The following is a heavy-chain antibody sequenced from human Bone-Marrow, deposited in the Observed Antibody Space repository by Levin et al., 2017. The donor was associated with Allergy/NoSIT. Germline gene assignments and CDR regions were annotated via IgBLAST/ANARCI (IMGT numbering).Heavy chain of an antibody. CDR2: ISYDGSSK. J-gene: IGHJ5*02. D-gene: IGHD3-9*01. Sequence: GESLKISCTASGFTFSNYAMHWVRQAPGKGLEWVAVISYDGSSKYYVDSVKGRFTISRDNSKNTLYMQMNRLRAEDTAVYYCAKDPFPTYYDILTGYYSSGGFDPWGRGTLVTVSS. V-gene: IGHV3-30*18. CDR3: AKDPFPTYYDILTGYYSSGGFDP. CDR1: GFTFSNYA.